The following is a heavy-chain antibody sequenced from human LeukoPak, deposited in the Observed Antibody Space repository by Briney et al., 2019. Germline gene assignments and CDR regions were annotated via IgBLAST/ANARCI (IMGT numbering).Heavy chain of an antibody. V-gene: IGHV3-48*04. CDR2: ISPSSSTI. Sequence: GGSLRLSCTASGFTFSSYTMNWVRQAPGKGLEWLSYISPSSSTIFYADSVKGRFTISRDNPKNSLYLQMNSLRAEDAAVYYCARDSSSSWYYFDYWGQGTLVTVSS. J-gene: IGHJ4*02. D-gene: IGHD6-13*01. CDR3: ARDSSSSWYYFDY. CDR1: GFTFSSYT.